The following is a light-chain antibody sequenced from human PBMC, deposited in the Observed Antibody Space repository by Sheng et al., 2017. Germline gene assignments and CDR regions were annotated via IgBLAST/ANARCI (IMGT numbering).Light chain of an antibody. Sequence: EIVLTQSPATLSLSPGERATLSCRASHSLISYLAWYQQKPGQTPRLVIYDASKRATDIPARFSGSGSGTDFTLTISSLESEDFVLYYCQQRDNWPITFGQGTRLEMK. CDR3: QQRDNWPIT. CDR2: DAS. V-gene: IGKV3-11*01. J-gene: IGKJ5*01. CDR1: HSLISY.